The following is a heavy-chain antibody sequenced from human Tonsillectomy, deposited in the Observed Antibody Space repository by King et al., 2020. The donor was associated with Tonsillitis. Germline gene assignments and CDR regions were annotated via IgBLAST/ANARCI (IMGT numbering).Heavy chain of an antibody. J-gene: IGHJ2*01. CDR1: GGSIKNYY. CDR2: IYNKEST. CDR3: ARGGAATWFSDL. D-gene: IGHD1-26*01. V-gene: IGHV4-59*01. Sequence: QLQESGPGLLKPSETLSLTCTVSGGSIKNYYWSWIRQPPGEGLEWSGYIYNKESTNYNPSRNSRVTISVDTSKNQLTLTVSSVTAADTAVYYCARGGAATWFSDLGGRGTLVTVSS.